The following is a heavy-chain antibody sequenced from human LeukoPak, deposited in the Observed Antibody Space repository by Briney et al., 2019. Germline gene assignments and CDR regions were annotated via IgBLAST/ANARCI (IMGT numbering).Heavy chain of an antibody. CDR3: AKDNGGCFFQDALDI. CDR1: GFTFSNYG. Sequence: GGSLRLSCAASGFTFSNYGMTWVRQAPGQGMELVSVISGSGGSTYYADSAKGRFTISRDNSKNTLYLQMNSLRAEDTAVYYCAKDNGGCFFQDALDIWGQGTMVTVSS. D-gene: IGHD4-23*01. J-gene: IGHJ3*02. CDR2: ISGSGGST. V-gene: IGHV3-23*01.